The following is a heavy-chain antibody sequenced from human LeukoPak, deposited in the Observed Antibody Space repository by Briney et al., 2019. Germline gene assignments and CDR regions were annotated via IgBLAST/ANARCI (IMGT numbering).Heavy chain of an antibody. J-gene: IGHJ5*02. CDR1: GLNFEAYW. Sequence: GGSLRLSCVDSGLNFEAYWMAWVRQAPGKGQEWVANIRQDGSEENYVDSVRGRFTISRDNAKNSLYLQMNSLRAEDTAVYYCAREGDFWTGFSPNWLDPWGQGTLVTVSS. CDR2: IRQDGSEE. D-gene: IGHD3/OR15-3a*01. V-gene: IGHV3-7*01. CDR3: AREGDFWTGFSPNWLDP.